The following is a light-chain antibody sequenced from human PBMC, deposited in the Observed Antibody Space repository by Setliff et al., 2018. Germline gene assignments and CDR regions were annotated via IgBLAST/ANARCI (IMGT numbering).Light chain of an antibody. J-gene: IGLJ1*01. CDR2: DVS. Sequence: QSALAQPASVSGSPGQSISISCTGTRRDVGSFNLVSWYQHRPGKAPQVIIFDVSDRPSGVSNRFSGSKSGDTACLTISGLQAEDEANYFCSSYAGLTTWIFGAGTKVTVL. V-gene: IGLV2-23*02. CDR1: RRDVGSFNL. CDR3: SSYAGLTTWI.